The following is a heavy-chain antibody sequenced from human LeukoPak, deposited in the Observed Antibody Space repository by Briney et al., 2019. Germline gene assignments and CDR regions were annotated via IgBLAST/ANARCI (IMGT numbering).Heavy chain of an antibody. D-gene: IGHD3-22*01. CDR3: AKDAGYYDSSGYYYYFDY. J-gene: IGHJ4*02. V-gene: IGHV3-30*18. Sequence: GRSLRLSCAASGFTFSSYGMHWVRQAPGKGLEWVAVISYDGSNKYYADSVKGRFTISRDNSKNTLYLQMNSLRAEDTAVYYCAKDAGYYDSSGYYYYFDYWGRGTLVTVSS. CDR2: ISYDGSNK. CDR1: GFTFSSYG.